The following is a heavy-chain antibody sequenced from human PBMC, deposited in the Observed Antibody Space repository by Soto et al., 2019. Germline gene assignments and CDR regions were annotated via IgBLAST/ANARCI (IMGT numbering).Heavy chain of an antibody. D-gene: IGHD3-10*01. Sequence: EVQLLESGGGLVQPGGSLRLSCAASGFTFSSYAMSWVRQAPGKGLEWVSAISGSGGSTYYADSVKGRFTISRDNSKNTLYLQRNSLRAEDTAVYYCAKNYYGSGSYRNGYFDYWGQGTLVTVSS. CDR1: GFTFSSYA. V-gene: IGHV3-23*01. J-gene: IGHJ4*02. CDR2: ISGSGGST. CDR3: AKNYYGSGSYRNGYFDY.